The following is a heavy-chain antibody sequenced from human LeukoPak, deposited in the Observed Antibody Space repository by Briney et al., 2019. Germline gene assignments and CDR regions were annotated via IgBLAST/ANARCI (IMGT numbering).Heavy chain of an antibody. J-gene: IGHJ4*02. Sequence: PGGSLRLSCVASGFTFGKYWMSWVRQAPGKGLEWVANIKLDGSEKNYVDSVKGRFTISRDNTKNSLYLQMNSLRAEDTAVYYCVVGGSPDYWGQGTLVTVSS. D-gene: IGHD2-15*01. CDR1: GFTFGKYW. CDR3: VVGGSPDY. V-gene: IGHV3-7*01. CDR2: IKLDGSEK.